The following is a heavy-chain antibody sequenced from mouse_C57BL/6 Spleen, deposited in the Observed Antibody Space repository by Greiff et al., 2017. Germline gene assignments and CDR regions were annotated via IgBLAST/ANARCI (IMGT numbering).Heavy chain of an antibody. CDR3: ARGAEENFDY. Sequence: VQLQQSGAELVRPGSSVKLSCKASGYTFTSYWMHWVKQRPIQGLEWIGNIDPSDSETHYNQKFKDKATLTVDKSSSTAYMQLSSLTSEDSAVYYCARGAEENFDYWGQGTTLTVSS. CDR1: GYTFTSYW. CDR2: IDPSDSET. V-gene: IGHV1-52*01. J-gene: IGHJ2*01.